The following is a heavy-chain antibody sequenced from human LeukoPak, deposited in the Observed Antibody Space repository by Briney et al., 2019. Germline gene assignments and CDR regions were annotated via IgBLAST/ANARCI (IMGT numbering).Heavy chain of an antibody. Sequence: SETLSLTCTVSGGSISSYYWSWIRQPPGRGLEWIGYIYYSGSTNYNPSLKSRVTISVDTSKNQFSLKLSSVTAADTAVYYCARWGSGWFFDYYYGMDVWGQGTTVTVSS. CDR3: ARWGSGWFFDYYYGMDV. V-gene: IGHV4-59*01. J-gene: IGHJ6*02. CDR2: IYYSGST. CDR1: GGSISSYY. D-gene: IGHD6-19*01.